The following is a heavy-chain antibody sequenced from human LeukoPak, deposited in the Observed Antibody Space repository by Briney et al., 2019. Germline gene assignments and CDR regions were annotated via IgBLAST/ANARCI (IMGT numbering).Heavy chain of an antibody. CDR3: ARVGVRFLEWLYY. Sequence: ASVKVSCKASGYTFTSYDINWVRRATGQGLEWMGWMNPNSGNTGYAQKFQGRVTMTRNTSISTAYMELSSLRSEDTAVYYCARVGVRFLEWLYYWGQGTLVTVSS. D-gene: IGHD3-3*01. CDR2: MNPNSGNT. J-gene: IGHJ4*02. CDR1: GYTFTSYD. V-gene: IGHV1-8*01.